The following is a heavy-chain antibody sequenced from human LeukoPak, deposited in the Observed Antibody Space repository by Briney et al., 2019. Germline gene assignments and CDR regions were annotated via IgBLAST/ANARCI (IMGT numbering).Heavy chain of an antibody. CDR1: GGSISGYY. Sequence: SETLSLTCTVSGGSISGYYWSWIRQPAGKGLEWIGRIYTSGSTNYNPSLKSRVTMSVDTSKNQFSLKLSSVTAADTAVYYCARLGIAAAADYFDYWGQGTLVTVSS. J-gene: IGHJ4*02. D-gene: IGHD6-13*01. V-gene: IGHV4-4*07. CDR2: IYTSGST. CDR3: ARLGIAAAADYFDY.